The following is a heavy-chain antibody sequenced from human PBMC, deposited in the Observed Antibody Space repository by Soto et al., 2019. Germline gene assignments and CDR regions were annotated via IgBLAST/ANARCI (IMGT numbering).Heavy chain of an antibody. CDR1: GITFTYAW. Sequence: EVQLVESGGGLVNPGGSLRLSCAASGITFTYAWMTWVRQAPGRGLEWVGRVKSEAGGGTIDYAAPVKGRFTISRDDSRSMLKLQMNSLKREDTAAYYCARIGDLAPNDVFSTWGQGTVVTVSS. D-gene: IGHD3-3*01. J-gene: IGHJ3*02. CDR3: ARIGDLAPNDVFST. V-gene: IGHV3-15*01. CDR2: VKSEAGGGTI.